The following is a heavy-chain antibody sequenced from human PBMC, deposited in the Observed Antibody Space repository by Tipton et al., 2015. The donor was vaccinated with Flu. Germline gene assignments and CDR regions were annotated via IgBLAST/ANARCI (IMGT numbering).Heavy chain of an antibody. CDR1: GLTFNTYE. D-gene: IGHD6-19*01. CDR3: ARDFTSGWYFDY. Sequence: SLRLSCVVSGLTFNTYEMNWVRQAPGKGLEWISYIDSRGNGDDYADSVRGRFTISRDNAKNTLYLQMNSLRPGDTAIYYCARDFTSGWYFDYWGQGTLVIVSP. J-gene: IGHJ4*02. CDR2: IDSRGNGD. V-gene: IGHV3-48*03.